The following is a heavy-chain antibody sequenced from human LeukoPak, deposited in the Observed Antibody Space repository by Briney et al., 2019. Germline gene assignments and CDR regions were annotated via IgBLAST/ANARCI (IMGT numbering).Heavy chain of an antibody. Sequence: GGSLRLSCAASGFTFNYYWMSWVRQAPGKGLEWVANIKQDGSDKYYVDSVKGRFTISRDNAKNSLYLQMNSLSAEDTAMYYCTRDLTNWNDATFDIWGQGTMVTVSS. D-gene: IGHD1-1*01. J-gene: IGHJ3*02. V-gene: IGHV3-7*01. CDR2: IKQDGSDK. CDR1: GFTFNYYW. CDR3: TRDLTNWNDATFDI.